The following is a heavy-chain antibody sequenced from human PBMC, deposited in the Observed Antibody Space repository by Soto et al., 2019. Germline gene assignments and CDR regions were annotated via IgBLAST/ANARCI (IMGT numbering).Heavy chain of an antibody. Sequence: QVQLVESGGGVVQPGRSLRLSCSASGFTFSNYGMHWVRQAPGKGLEWVAVIWYDGSNKYYADSVKGRFTISRDNSKNTLYLQMNSLRAEDTAVYYCARDWAIFGVVHAFDIWGQGTMVTVSS. J-gene: IGHJ3*02. CDR1: GFTFSNYG. D-gene: IGHD3-3*01. CDR3: ARDWAIFGVVHAFDI. CDR2: IWYDGSNK. V-gene: IGHV3-33*01.